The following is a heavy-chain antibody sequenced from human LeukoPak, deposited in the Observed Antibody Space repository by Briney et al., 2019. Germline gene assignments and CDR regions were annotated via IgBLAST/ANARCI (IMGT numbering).Heavy chain of an antibody. CDR3: AKGPLLHSGYHPDH. Sequence: AGGSLRLSCAASGFTFSSNAMTWVRQAPGKGLEWVSSITGSDDTTYYADSVRGRFTISRDYSKNTVHLQLNSLGAEDTALYYCAKGPLLHSGYHPDHWGQGTLVTVSS. CDR1: GFTFSSNA. CDR2: ITGSDDTT. J-gene: IGHJ4*02. D-gene: IGHD3-22*01. V-gene: IGHV3-23*01.